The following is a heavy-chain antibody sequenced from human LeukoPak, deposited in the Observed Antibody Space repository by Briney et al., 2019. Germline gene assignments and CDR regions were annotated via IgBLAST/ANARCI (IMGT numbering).Heavy chain of an antibody. D-gene: IGHD3-22*01. CDR2: IRYDGSNK. Sequence: PGGSLRLSCAASGFTFSSYGMRWVRQAPGKGLEWVAFIRYDGSNKYYADSVKGRFTISRDNSKNTLYLQMNSLRAEDTAVYYCAGGAWAPTNYYNSSGYYGGGQGTLVTVSS. CDR1: GFTFSSYG. J-gene: IGHJ4*02. CDR3: AGGAWAPTNYYNSSGYYG. V-gene: IGHV3-30*02.